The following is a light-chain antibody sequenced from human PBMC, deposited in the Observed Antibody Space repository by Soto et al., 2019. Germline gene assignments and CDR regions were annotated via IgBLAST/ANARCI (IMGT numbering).Light chain of an antibody. Sequence: SYELTQPPSVSVAPGQTARITCGGNNIGSKSVHWYQRKPGQAPVLVVYDDSDRPSGIPERFSGSKSGNTATLTISRVEVGDEADYFCQVWDPSSDPNYVFGTGTKVTVL. V-gene: IGLV3-21*02. J-gene: IGLJ1*01. CDR3: QVWDPSSDPNYV. CDR1: NIGSKS. CDR2: DDS.